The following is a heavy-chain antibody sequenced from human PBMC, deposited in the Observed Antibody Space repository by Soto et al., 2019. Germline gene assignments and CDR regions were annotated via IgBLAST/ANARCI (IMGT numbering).Heavy chain of an antibody. Sequence: SETLSLTCTVSGGSISSSIYYWGWIRQPPGKGLEWIGSVYYSGSTYYSPSLESRVTISVDTSKNQFSLRLSSVTAADTAMYYCARHVRGSGYNYGQSLYFDYWGQGALVTVSS. CDR1: GGSISSSIYY. J-gene: IGHJ4*02. V-gene: IGHV4-39*01. D-gene: IGHD5-18*01. CDR3: ARHVRGSGYNYGQSLYFDY. CDR2: VYYSGST.